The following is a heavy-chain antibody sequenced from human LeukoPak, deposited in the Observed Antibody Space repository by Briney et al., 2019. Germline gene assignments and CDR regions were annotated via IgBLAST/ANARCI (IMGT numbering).Heavy chain of an antibody. CDR3: ATGVLGSSWPGPDY. J-gene: IGHJ4*02. Sequence: ASVKVSCKVSGYTLTELSMHWVRQAPGKGLEWMGGFDPEDGETIYAQKFQGRVTMTEDTSTDTAYMELSSLRPEDTAVYYCATGVLGSSWPGPDYWGQGTLVTVSS. CDR1: GYTLTELS. D-gene: IGHD6-13*01. CDR2: FDPEDGET. V-gene: IGHV1-24*01.